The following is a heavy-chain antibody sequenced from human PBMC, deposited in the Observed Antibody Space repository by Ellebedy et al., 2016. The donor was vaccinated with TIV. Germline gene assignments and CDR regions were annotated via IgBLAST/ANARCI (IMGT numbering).Heavy chain of an antibody. CDR3: ARDSQPGA. J-gene: IGHJ6*02. CDR1: GGSINNYY. CDR2: ISYSGST. D-gene: IGHD1-14*01. Sequence: GSLRLXCSVSGGSINNYYWRWIRQPPGKGLEWIGYISYSGSTSYNSSLESRVTISVDMSKNQFSLKMSSVTAADTAIYYCARDSQPGAWGQGTTVTVSS. V-gene: IGHV4-59*01.